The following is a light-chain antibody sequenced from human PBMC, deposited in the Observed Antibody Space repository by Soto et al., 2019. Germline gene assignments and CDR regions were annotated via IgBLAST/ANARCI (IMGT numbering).Light chain of an antibody. CDR3: QQYGTSPPST. J-gene: IGKJ2*01. CDR1: QSVSSGY. V-gene: IGKV3-20*01. Sequence: EIVLTQSPGTLSLSPGERATLSCRASQSVSSGYLAWYQQKPGQAPRLLIYGASGRATDIPDRFSGSGSGTDFTLTISRLEPEDSAVYYCQQYGTSPPSTCGQGTKREIK. CDR2: GAS.